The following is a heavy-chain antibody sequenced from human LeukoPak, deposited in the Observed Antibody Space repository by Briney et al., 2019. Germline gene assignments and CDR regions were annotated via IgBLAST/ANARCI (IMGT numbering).Heavy chain of an antibody. Sequence: GGSLRLSCAASGFTFSDSYMTWIRQAPGKGLEWVSYISHTGTSMYYADSVKGRFTISRDNSKNTLSLQMSSLRAEDTAIYYCTRSGYRHPYHFDSWGQGTLVTVSS. CDR1: GFTFSDSY. CDR2: ISHTGTSM. V-gene: IGHV3-11*01. CDR3: TRSGYRHPYHFDS. D-gene: IGHD3-22*01. J-gene: IGHJ4*02.